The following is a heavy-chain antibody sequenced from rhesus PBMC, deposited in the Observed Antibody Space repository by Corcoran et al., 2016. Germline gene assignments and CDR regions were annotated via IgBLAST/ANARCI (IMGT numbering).Heavy chain of an antibody. CDR1: GYTFTDYY. Sequence: EVQLVQSGAEVKKPGASVKISCKASGYTFTDYYLHWVRQAPGKGLEWMGRVDPEDGEAIHAQKFKDRVTITADTSTDTGYMELSSLRSEDTAVYYWATRGYSGYTFDYWGQGVLVTVSS. CDR3: ATRGYSGYTFDY. D-gene: IGHD5-42*01. V-gene: IGHV1-111*02. CDR2: VDPEDGEA. J-gene: IGHJ4*01.